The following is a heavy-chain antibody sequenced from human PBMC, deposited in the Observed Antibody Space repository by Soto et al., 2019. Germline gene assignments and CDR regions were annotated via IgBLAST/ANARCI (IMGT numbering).Heavy chain of an antibody. Sequence: PSQTLSLTCAISGDSVSSNSAAWNWIRQSPSRGLEWLGRTYYRSKWYNDYAVSVKSRITINPDTSKNQFSLQLNSVTPEDTAVYYSARARYSSGWYVNYYGMDVWAQGTTVTVSS. CDR2: TYYRSKWYN. D-gene: IGHD6-19*01. J-gene: IGHJ6*02. CDR3: ARARYSSGWYVNYYGMDV. CDR1: GDSVSSNSAA. V-gene: IGHV6-1*01.